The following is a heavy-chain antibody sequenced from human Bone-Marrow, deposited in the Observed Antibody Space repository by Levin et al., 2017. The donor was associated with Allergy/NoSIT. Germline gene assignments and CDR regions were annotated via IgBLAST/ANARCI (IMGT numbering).Heavy chain of an antibody. Sequence: SVKVSCKASGGTFSSYAISWVRQAPGQGLEWMGGIIPIFGTANYAQKFQGRVTITADKSTSTAYMELSSLRSEDTAVYYCARHRDLWFRELLVWGQGTLVTVSS. CDR2: IIPIFGTA. J-gene: IGHJ4*02. V-gene: IGHV1-69*06. CDR3: ARHRDLWFRELLV. D-gene: IGHD3-10*01. CDR1: GGTFSSYA.